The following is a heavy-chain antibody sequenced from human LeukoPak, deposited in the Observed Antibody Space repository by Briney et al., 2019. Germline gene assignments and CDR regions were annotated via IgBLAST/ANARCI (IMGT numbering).Heavy chain of an antibody. CDR3: ARDGTVRGGFDY. CDR2: IYHSGST. V-gene: IGHV4-30-2*01. CDR1: GGSISSGGYS. Sequence: TTSETLSLTCAVSGGSISSGGYSWSWLRQPPGKGLEWIGYIYHSGSTYYNPSLKSRVTISVDRSKNQFSLKLSSVTAADTAVYYCARDGTVRGGFDYWGQGTLVTVSS. D-gene: IGHD3-10*01. J-gene: IGHJ4*02.